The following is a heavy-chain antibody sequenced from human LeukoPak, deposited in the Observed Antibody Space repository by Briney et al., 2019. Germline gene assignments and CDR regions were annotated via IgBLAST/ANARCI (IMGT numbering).Heavy chain of an antibody. D-gene: IGHD4-17*01. CDR2: INAGNGNT. J-gene: IGHJ5*02. Sequence: ASVKVSCKASGYTFTSYAMHWVRQAPGQRLEWMGWINAGNGNTKYSQKFQGRVTITRGTSASTAYTELSSLRSEDTAVYYCARGPRDYRQYNWFDPWGQGTLVTVSS. CDR1: GYTFTSYA. CDR3: ARGPRDYRQYNWFDP. V-gene: IGHV1-3*01.